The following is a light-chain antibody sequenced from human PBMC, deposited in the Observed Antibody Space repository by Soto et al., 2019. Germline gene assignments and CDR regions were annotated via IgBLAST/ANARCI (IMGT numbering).Light chain of an antibody. J-gene: IGLJ1*01. CDR3: GTWDRSLSAYV. Sequence: QSALTQPASVSGSPGQSITISCTGTSSDVGSYNYVSWYQQLPGTAPRLLIYDNNQRPSGIPDRFSGSKSGTSATLGITGLQTGDEADYYCGTWDRSLSAYVFGTGTKVTVL. CDR1: SSDVGSYNY. CDR2: DNN. V-gene: IGLV1-51*01.